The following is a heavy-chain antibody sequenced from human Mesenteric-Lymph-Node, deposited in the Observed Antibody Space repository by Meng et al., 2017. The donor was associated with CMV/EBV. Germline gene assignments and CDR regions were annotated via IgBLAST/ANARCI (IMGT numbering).Heavy chain of an antibody. J-gene: IGHJ4*02. Sequence: SGYTFTSYGVDWVRQAPGQGLGWMGWINPYNGNKKYAQKLQGRVTMTTDTSTSTAYMELRSLKSDDTAIYYCAIQSASYFDTSGYYYWGQGTLVTVSS. V-gene: IGHV1-18*04. CDR3: AIQSASYFDTSGYYY. D-gene: IGHD3-22*01. CDR1: GYTFTSYG. CDR2: INPYNGNK.